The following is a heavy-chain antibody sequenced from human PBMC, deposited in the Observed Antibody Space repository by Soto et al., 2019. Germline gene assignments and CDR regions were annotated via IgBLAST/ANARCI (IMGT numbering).Heavy chain of an antibody. CDR3: ARDQSRFDQPLDY. V-gene: IGHV1-18*04. Sequence: QVQLVQSGAEVKKPGASVKVSCKASGYTFTRYGISWVRQAPGPGLEWMGWISAYNVNTNYAQKLQGRVNITTDTSTVTAYMEVRRLRYADTAVYSGARDQSRFDQPLDYWGKGTLVTVSS. CDR2: ISAYNVNT. CDR1: GYTFTRYG. J-gene: IGHJ4*02. D-gene: IGHD3-16*01.